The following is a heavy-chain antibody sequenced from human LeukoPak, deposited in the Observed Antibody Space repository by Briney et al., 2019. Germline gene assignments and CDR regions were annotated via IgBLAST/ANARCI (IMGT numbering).Heavy chain of an antibody. CDR2: IYYSGST. CDR1: GGSINNHY. D-gene: IGHD1-1*01. Sequence: SETLSLTCTVSGGSINNHYWSWIRQPPEKGLEWIGYIYYSGSTKYNPSLKSQLTISVDTSRNQFSLNLSSVTAADTAVYYCARVGNNWGYNFDSWGQGTLVTVSS. V-gene: IGHV4-59*11. CDR3: ARVGNNWGYNFDS. J-gene: IGHJ4*02.